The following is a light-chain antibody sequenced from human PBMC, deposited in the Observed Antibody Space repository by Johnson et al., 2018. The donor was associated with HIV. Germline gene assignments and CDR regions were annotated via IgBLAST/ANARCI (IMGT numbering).Light chain of an antibody. V-gene: IGLV1-51*01. CDR1: SSNIGNNY. CDR3: GTWGSCLSAYD. Sequence: QSVLTQPPSLSAAPGQMVTISCSVISSNIGNNYVSSYQQLPGTAPKLLIYDSYKRPSGIDDRFSGSKSGTSATLGITGLQTGDEADNYCGTWGSCLSAYDCGTGTKVTVI. J-gene: IGLJ1*01. CDR2: DSY.